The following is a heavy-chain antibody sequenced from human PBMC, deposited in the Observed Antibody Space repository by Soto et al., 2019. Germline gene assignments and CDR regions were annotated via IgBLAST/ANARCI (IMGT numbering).Heavy chain of an antibody. CDR2: IYYSGST. Sequence: QVQLQESGPGLVKPSETLSLTCTVSGGSVSSGSYYWSWIRQPPGKGLEWIGYIYYSGSTNYNPSLKSRVTISVDTSKNQFSLKLSSVTAADTAVYYCASAYYDYVWGSSTDDYWGQGTLVTVSS. CDR3: ASAYYDYVWGSSTDDY. CDR1: GGSVSSGSYY. V-gene: IGHV4-61*01. J-gene: IGHJ4*02. D-gene: IGHD3-16*01.